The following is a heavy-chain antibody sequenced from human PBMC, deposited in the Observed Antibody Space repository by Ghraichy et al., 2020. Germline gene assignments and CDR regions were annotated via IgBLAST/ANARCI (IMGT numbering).Heavy chain of an antibody. J-gene: IGHJ6*02. CDR3: AKTQYSYGYLSDIIDYYYYGMDV. V-gene: IGHV3-23*01. CDR2: ISGSGGST. CDR1: GFTFSSYA. D-gene: IGHD5-18*01. Sequence: GESLRLSCAASGFTFSSYAMSWVRQAPGKGLEWVSAISGSGGSTYYADSVKGRFTISRDNSKNTLYLQMNSLRAEDTAVYYCAKTQYSYGYLSDIIDYYYYGMDVWGQGTTVTVSS.